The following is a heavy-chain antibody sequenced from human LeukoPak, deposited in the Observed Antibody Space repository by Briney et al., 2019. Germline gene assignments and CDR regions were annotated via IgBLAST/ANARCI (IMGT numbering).Heavy chain of an antibody. CDR3: AANSADYNTLGSSYKV. J-gene: IGHJ4*02. CDR1: GGSISSSNW. V-gene: IGHV4-4*02. CDR2: IFHSGST. D-gene: IGHD3-10*01. Sequence: WETLSLTCAVSGGSISSSNWWSWVRQPPGKGLEWIGEIFHSGSTYYNASLQSRVTVSIDTSKNHFSLKLNSVTAADTAVFYCAANSADYNTLGSSYKVWGQGTLVTVSS.